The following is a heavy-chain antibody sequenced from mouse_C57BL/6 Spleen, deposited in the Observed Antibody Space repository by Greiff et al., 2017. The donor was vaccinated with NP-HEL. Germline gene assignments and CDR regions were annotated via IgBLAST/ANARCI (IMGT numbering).Heavy chain of an antibody. V-gene: IGHV1-22*01. CDR3: APDYDYDGGFAY. J-gene: IGHJ3*01. Sequence: VQLQQSGPELVKPGASVKMSCKASGYTFTDYNMHWVKQSHGKSLEWIGYINPNNGGTSYNQKFKGKATLTVNKSSSTAYMELRSLTSEDSAVYYCAPDYDYDGGFAYWGQGTLVTVSA. CDR1: GYTFTDYN. D-gene: IGHD2-4*01. CDR2: INPNNGGT.